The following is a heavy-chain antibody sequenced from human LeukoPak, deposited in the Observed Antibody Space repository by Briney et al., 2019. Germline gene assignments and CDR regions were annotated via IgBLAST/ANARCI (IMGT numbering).Heavy chain of an antibody. CDR1: GDSISSSYYF. CDR3: VRQGDGYCSSDNCLFSFDY. CDR2: IYYTGNT. Sequence: SETLSLTCTVSGDSISSSYYFWGWIRQSPGKGLEWIASIYYTGNTYYNPSLGSRVTISEDTSKNQFSLKLSSVTAADAAVYYCVRQGDGYCSSDNCLFSFDYWGQGTLVTVSS. D-gene: IGHD2-2*03. J-gene: IGHJ4*02. V-gene: IGHV4-39*01.